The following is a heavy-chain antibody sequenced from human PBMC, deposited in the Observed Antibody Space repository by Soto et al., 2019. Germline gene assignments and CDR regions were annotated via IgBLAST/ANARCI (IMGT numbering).Heavy chain of an antibody. Sequence: QVQLQESGPGLVKPSQTLSLTCTVSGGYISSGGYYWSWIRQHPGKSLEWIGYIYYSGSTYYNPSLKSRVTISVDTSKHRFSLKLSSVTAADTAVYYCAREGEGLARFPFYWGQGTLVTVSS. J-gene: IGHJ4*02. CDR3: AREGEGLARFPFY. D-gene: IGHD3-10*01. CDR1: GGYISSGGYY. CDR2: IYYSGST. V-gene: IGHV4-31*03.